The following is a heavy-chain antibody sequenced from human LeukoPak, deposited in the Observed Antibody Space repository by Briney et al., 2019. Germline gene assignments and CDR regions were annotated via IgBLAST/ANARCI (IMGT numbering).Heavy chain of an antibody. V-gene: IGHV3-23*01. CDR2: ISGSGGST. J-gene: IGHJ4*02. D-gene: IGHD3-3*01. CDR1: GFTFSSYA. CDR3: AKALTILEWFFFDY. Sequence: GGSLRLSCAASGFTFSSYAMTWVRQAPGKGLEWVSVISGSGGSTYYADSVKGRFTISRDNSKNTLYLQMNSLRAEDTAVYYCAKALTILEWFFFDYWGQGTLVTVSS.